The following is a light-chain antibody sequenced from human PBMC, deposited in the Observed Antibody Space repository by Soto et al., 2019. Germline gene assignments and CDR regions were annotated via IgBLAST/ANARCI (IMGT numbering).Light chain of an antibody. Sequence: EIVLTQSPGTLSSSPGERATLSCRASQSVSSSYLAWYQQKPGQAPRLLIYGATTRATGIPARFSGSGSGTEFTLTISSLQSEDFAVYYCQQYHNWPPITFGQGTRLEIK. CDR3: QQYHNWPPIT. CDR2: GAT. CDR1: QSVSSSY. J-gene: IGKJ5*01. V-gene: IGKV3-15*01.